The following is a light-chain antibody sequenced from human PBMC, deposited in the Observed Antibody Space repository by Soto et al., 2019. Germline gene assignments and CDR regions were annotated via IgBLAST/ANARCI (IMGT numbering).Light chain of an antibody. CDR1: QSVGTY. J-gene: IGKJ5*01. CDR3: QHYGRGSPIA. V-gene: IGKV3-11*01. CDR2: DAS. Sequence: NVLAQSRCSLTVSPGERSTLSCRASQSVGTYLAWYQQKPGQAPRLLIFDASKRATGIPARFSGSGSGTDFTLIINRLQPEDFALYFCQHYGRGSPIAFGLGTRLE.